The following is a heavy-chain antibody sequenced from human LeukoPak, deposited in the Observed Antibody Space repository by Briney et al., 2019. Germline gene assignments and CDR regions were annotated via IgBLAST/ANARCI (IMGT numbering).Heavy chain of an antibody. Sequence: ASVKVSCKASAYTFTSYGISWVRQAPGQGLEWMGWISAYNGNTNYAQKLQGRVTMTTDTSTSTAYMELRSLRSDDTAVYYCARVTSTSGWDYNWFDPWGQGTLVTVSS. D-gene: IGHD6-19*01. V-gene: IGHV1-18*01. CDR1: AYTFTSYG. CDR3: ARVTSTSGWDYNWFDP. J-gene: IGHJ5*02. CDR2: ISAYNGNT.